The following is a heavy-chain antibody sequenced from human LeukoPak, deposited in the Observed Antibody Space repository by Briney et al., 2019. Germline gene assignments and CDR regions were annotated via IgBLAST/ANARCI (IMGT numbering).Heavy chain of an antibody. CDR3: ASITGTTALGD. V-gene: IGHV3-74*01. CDR1: GFTFSSYW. J-gene: IGHJ4*02. Sequence: GGSLRLSCAASGFTFSSYWMHSVRQAPGKGLVWVSRINTDGSSTSYADSVKGRFTISRDNAKNTLYLQMNSLRAEDTAVYYCASITGTTALGDWGQGTLVTVSS. D-gene: IGHD1-20*01. CDR2: INTDGSST.